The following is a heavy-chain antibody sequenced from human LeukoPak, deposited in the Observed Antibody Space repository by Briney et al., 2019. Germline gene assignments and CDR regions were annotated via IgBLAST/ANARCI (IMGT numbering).Heavy chain of an antibody. CDR2: INPNSGGT. D-gene: IGHD3-3*01. CDR3: ATIFGVVIIPADDAFDI. V-gene: IGHV1-2*06. CDR1: GYTFTGYY. Sequence: GVSVKVSCKASGYTFTGYYMHWVRQAPGQGLEWMGRINPNSGGTNYAQKFQGRVTMTRDTSISTAYMELSRLRSDDTAVYYCATIFGVVIIPADDAFDIWGQGTMVTVSS. J-gene: IGHJ3*02.